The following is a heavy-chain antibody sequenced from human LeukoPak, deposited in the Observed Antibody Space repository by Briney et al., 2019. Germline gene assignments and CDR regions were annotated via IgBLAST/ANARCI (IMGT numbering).Heavy chain of an antibody. CDR1: GATFSYYA. CDR3: ARSHNDFGDDY. V-gene: IGHV1-69*04. CDR2: IIPILGIT. Sequence: GSSVKLSCKASGATFSYYAISWVRQAPGQGLEWMGRIIPILGITNYAQKYQGRVTITADKSTSTAYMELSSLRSEDTAVYYCARSHNDFGDDYGGQGSLVTVSS. J-gene: IGHJ4*02. D-gene: IGHD3-3*01.